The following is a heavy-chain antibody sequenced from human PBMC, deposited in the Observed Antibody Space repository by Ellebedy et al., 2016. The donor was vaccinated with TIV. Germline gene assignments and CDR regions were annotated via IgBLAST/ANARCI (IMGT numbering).Heavy chain of an antibody. CDR3: ARNWGPL. CDR1: GFTFSSHE. CDR2: ISSSGNSI. Sequence: PGGSLRLSCAASGFTFSSHEMNWVRQAPGKGLEWVSYISSSGNSIYYADSVKGRFTISRDNAKNSLYLQMNSLRAGDTAVYYCARNWGPLWGQGTLVTVSS. J-gene: IGHJ4*02. V-gene: IGHV3-48*03. D-gene: IGHD3-16*01.